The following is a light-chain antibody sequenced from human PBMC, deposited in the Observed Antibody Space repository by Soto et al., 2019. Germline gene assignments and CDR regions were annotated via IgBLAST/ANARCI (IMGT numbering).Light chain of an antibody. CDR3: QQYHNLPSFT. CDR2: DAS. V-gene: IGKV1-33*01. J-gene: IGKJ3*01. CDR1: QDIINY. Sequence: DIQMTQSPSSLSASVGDRVTITCQASQDIINYFNWYQQKPGKAPKLLIYDASNLETGFPSRFSGSGSGTDFTFTISSLQPEDIATYYCQQYHNLPSFTFGPGTKVDIK.